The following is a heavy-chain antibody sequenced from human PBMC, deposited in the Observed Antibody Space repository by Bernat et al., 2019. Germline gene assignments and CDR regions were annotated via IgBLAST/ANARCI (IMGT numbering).Heavy chain of an antibody. CDR2: VYSSGST. D-gene: IGHD3-22*01. CDR3: ATPWRATYYYGSSGYYGWDAFDT. V-gene: IGHV4-39*01. Sequence: QLQLQELGPGLVKPSETLSLTCTVSAGSISSNNYFWGWIREPPGKGLEWIGSVYSSGSTYYNPSLKGRVTISVDTSKNQFSLKLTSVTAADTAEYYCATPWRATYYYGSSGYYGWDAFDTWGQGTMVTVSS. CDR1: AGSISSNNYF. J-gene: IGHJ3*02.